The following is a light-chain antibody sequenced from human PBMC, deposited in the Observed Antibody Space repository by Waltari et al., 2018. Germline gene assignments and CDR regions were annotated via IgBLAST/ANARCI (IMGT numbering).Light chain of an antibody. CDR3: AACDDRLNSWV. CDR1: PSNVEDLH. J-gene: IGLJ3*02. CDR2: RDN. V-gene: IGLV1-47*01. Sequence: QSVLTQPPSVSGTPGQRVTISCSGSPSNVEDLHVFWYKQLPGPAPKLLIYRDNQRPSGVPDRVSGSKSGASASLAISGLRSEDEATYHCAACDDRLNSWVFGGGTNLTVL.